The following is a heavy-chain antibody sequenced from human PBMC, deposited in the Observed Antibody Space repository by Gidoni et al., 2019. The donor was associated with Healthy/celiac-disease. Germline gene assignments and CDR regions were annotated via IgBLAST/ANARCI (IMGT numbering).Heavy chain of an antibody. D-gene: IGHD6-13*01. CDR3: ASLRPSSSWYGGAFDI. Sequence: QVQLQESGPGLVKPSETLSLTCTVSGGSISSYYWSWIRQPPGKGLEWIGYIYYSGSTNYNPSLKSRVTISVDTSKNQFSLKLSSVTAADTAVYYCASLRPSSSWYGGAFDIWGQGTMVTVSS. CDR2: IYYSGST. CDR1: GGSISSYY. J-gene: IGHJ3*02. V-gene: IGHV4-59*01.